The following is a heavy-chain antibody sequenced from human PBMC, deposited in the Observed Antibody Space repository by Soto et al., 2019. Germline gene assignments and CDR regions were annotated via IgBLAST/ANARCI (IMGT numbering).Heavy chain of an antibody. CDR2: ISYDGSNK. V-gene: IGHV3-30-3*01. CDR3: ASSNWNDFYYYGMDV. D-gene: IGHD1-1*01. CDR1: GFTFSSYA. J-gene: IGHJ6*02. Sequence: GGSLRLSCAASGFTFSSYAMHWVRQAPGKGLEWVAVISYDGSNKYYADSVKGRFTISRDNSKNTLYLQMNSLRAEDTAVYYCASSNWNDFYYYGMDVWGQGTTVTVSS.